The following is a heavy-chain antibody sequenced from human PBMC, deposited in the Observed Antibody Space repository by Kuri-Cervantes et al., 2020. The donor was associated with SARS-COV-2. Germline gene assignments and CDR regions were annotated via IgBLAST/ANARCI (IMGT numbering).Heavy chain of an antibody. D-gene: IGHD7-27*01. CDR2: IIPIFGTA. V-gene: IGHV1-69*13. J-gene: IGHJ3*02. CDR1: GYTFTSYG. Sequence: SVKVSCKASGYTFTSYGISWVRQAPGRGLEWMGRIIPIFGTANYAQKFQGRVMITADEYTSTAYMELSSLRSEDTAVYYCARLWGTNDAFDIWGQGTMVTVSS. CDR3: ARLWGTNDAFDI.